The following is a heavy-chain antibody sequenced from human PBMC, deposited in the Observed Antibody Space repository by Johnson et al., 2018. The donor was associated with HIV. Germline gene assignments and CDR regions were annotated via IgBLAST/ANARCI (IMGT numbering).Heavy chain of an antibody. V-gene: IGHV3-30*04. CDR2: ISYDGSNK. CDR1: GFTFSSYA. Sequence: VQLVESGGGVVQPGRSLRLSCAASGFTFSSYAMHWVRQAPGKGLEWVAVISYDGSNKYYADSVKGRFNISRDNSKNTLYLKMNSLRAEYTAGYSGARVTLVLDIWGQGTMVTVSS. J-gene: IGHJ3*02. D-gene: IGHD4-23*01. CDR3: ARVTLVLDI.